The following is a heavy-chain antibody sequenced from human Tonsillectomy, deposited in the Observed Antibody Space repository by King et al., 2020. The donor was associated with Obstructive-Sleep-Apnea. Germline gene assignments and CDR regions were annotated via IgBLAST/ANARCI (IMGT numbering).Heavy chain of an antibody. D-gene: IGHD2-15*01. CDR1: DYSISSTYY. V-gene: IGHV4-38-2*02. J-gene: IGHJ3*02. Sequence: QLQESGPGLVKPSETLSLTCTVSDYSISSTYYWGWIRPAPDKGLEWIGSVYRSGSTTYYTPSLKTRLTISVDTSKNQFSLRLSSVTTADTAVYYCATRAGYCSGGSCLAGAFDIWGQGTMVTVSS. CDR2: VYRSGSTT. CDR3: ATRAGYCSGGSCLAGAFDI.